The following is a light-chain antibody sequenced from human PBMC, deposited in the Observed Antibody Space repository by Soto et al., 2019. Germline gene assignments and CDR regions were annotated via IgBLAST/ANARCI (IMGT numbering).Light chain of an antibody. CDR1: RSNIGAGYD. Sequence: QSVLTQPPSVSGAPGQRVTISCTGSRSNIGAGYDVHWYQQLPGTAPKVLIYGNSNRPSGVPDRFSGSTSGTSVSLAITGLQAEDEADCYCQSYDSSLSGWVFGGGTKLTVL. CDR3: QSYDSSLSGWV. V-gene: IGLV1-40*01. CDR2: GNS. J-gene: IGLJ3*02.